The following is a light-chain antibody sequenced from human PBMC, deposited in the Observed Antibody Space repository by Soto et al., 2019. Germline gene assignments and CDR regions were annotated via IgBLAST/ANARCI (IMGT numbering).Light chain of an antibody. CDR2: GAS. J-gene: IGKJ1*01. CDR1: ESVRSSY. Sequence: EIVLTQSPGTLPLSPGERATLSCRASESVRSSYLAWYQQKPGQAPRLLMYGASSRTTGIPDRFSGSGSGTDFTLTIGRLEPEDLAVYYCQQYGGSPQTFGQGTKVEI. V-gene: IGKV3-20*01. CDR3: QQYGGSPQT.